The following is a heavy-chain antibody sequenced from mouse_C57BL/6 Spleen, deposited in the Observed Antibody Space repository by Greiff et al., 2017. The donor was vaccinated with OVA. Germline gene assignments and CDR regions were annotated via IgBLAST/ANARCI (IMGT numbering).Heavy chain of an antibody. D-gene: IGHD1-1*01. CDR3: TRLGHYYGSSYGDFDV. J-gene: IGHJ1*03. V-gene: IGHV1-15*01. CDR1: GYTFTDYE. CDR2: IDPETGGT. Sequence: QVHVKQSGAELVRPGASVTLSCKASGYTFTDYEMHWVKQTPVHGLEWIGAIDPETGGTAYNQKFKGKAILTADKSSSTAYMELRSLTSEDSAVYYCTRLGHYYGSSYGDFDVWGTGTTVTVSS.